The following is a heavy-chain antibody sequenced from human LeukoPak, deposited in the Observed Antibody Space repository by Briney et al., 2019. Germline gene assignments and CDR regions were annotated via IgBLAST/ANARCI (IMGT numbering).Heavy chain of an antibody. CDR3: ARRTGTTLGY. CDR2: INHSGST. V-gene: IGHV4-34*01. D-gene: IGHD1-7*01. CDR1: GGSFSGYY. J-gene: IGHJ4*02. Sequence: SETLSLTCAVYGGSFSGYYWSWTRQPPGKGLEWIGEINHSGSTNYNPSLKSRVTISVDTSKNQFSLKLSSVTAADTAVYYCARRTGTTLGYWGQGTLVTVSS.